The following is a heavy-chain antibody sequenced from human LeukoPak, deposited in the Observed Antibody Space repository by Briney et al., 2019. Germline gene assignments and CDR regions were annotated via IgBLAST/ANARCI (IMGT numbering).Heavy chain of an antibody. J-gene: IGHJ4*02. Sequence: PGGSLRLSCAVSGFTFSSYSMIWVRQAPGKGLEWVSSISTSSTYIYYADSVKGRFTISRDNAKNSLYLQMNSLRAEDTAVYYCARDPPFISGTTFFDYWGQGTLVTVSS. CDR3: ARDPPFISGTTFFDY. V-gene: IGHV3-21*01. D-gene: IGHD1-20*01. CDR1: GFTFSSYS. CDR2: ISTSSTYI.